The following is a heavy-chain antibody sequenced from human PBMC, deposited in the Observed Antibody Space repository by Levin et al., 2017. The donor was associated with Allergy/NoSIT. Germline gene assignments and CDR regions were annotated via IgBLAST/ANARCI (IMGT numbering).Heavy chain of an antibody. CDR1: GGSLSSTSYY. V-gene: IGHV4-39*07. CDR2: IYYSGST. D-gene: IGHD2-21*01. Sequence: SETLSLTCAVSGGSLSSTSYYWGWIRQPPGKGLEWIASIYYSGSTFHNPSLRSRVTISVDTSKNQFSLNLSPVTAADTAEYYCARARCLWPCNAMDVWGQGTTVTVSS. J-gene: IGHJ6*02. CDR3: ARARCLWPCNAMDV.